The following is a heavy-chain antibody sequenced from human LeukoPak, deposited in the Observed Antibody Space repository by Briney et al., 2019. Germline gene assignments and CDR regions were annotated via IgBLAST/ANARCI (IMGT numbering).Heavy chain of an antibody. Sequence: ETLCFTCTVSGGSISSSYWSWIRQPPGEGLEWIGYIYYSGSTNNNLSFKSRVAISVDTSKNQFSLKLSSVTAADTAVYYCATWGIAVAGTFDYWGQRTMAAAST. J-gene: IGHJ4*02. D-gene: IGHD6-19*01. V-gene: IGHV4-59*08. CDR1: GGSISSSY. CDR2: IYYSGST. CDR3: ATWGIAVAGTFDY.